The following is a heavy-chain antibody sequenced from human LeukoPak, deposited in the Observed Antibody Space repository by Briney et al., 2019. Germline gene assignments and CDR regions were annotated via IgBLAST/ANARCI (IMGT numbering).Heavy chain of an antibody. D-gene: IGHD6-6*01. Sequence: GASVKVSCKASGYTFTSYDINWVRQATGQGLEWMGWMNPNNGNTGYAQKFQGRVTITRNTSISTAYMELSSLRSEDTAVYYCSRGAARLSYYYYMDVWGKGTTVTVSS. CDR3: SRGAARLSYYYYMDV. CDR2: MNPNNGNT. V-gene: IGHV1-8*03. CDR1: GYTFTSYD. J-gene: IGHJ6*03.